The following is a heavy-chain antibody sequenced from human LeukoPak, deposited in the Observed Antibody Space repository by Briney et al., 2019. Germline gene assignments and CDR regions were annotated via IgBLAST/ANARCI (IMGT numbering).Heavy chain of an antibody. V-gene: IGHV3-53*01. CDR1: GYAVGSNY. Sequence: GGSLRLSCVASGYAVGSNYMSWVRQAPGKGLEWVSLIYSGGAIRYADSVKGRFTISRDSSKNTLFLQMNDLTVENTARYYCARRPGNWGQGILVTVSS. CDR2: IYSGGAI. D-gene: IGHD1-14*01. CDR3: ARRPGN. J-gene: IGHJ4*02.